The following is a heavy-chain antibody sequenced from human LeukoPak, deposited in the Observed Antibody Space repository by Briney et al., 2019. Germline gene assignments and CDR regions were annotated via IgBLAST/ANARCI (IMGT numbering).Heavy chain of an antibody. CDR2: IVEDGSAT. CDR3: ARDPTRRFDL. CDR1: GFTFSSYW. V-gene: IGHV3-7*01. Sequence: GSLRLSCATSGFTFSSYWMSWVRQAPGKGLEWVASIVEDGSATYYLDSVKGRFTFSRDTAKNSLYLQMNSLRGEDTAVYYCARDPTRRFDLWGQGTLVTVSS. J-gene: IGHJ4*02.